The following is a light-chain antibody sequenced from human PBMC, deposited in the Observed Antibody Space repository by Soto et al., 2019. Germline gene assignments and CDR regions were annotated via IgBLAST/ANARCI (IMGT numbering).Light chain of an antibody. J-gene: IGKJ2*03. CDR3: QQTYSTLDS. Sequence: DIQMTQSPSSLSASVGDRVTITCRASQSINTYLNWYQQKPGKAPKLLIYAASSLQSGVPSRFSGSGSGTDFTLTISSLQPEDFATYYCQQTYSTLDSFGQGTKLEIK. CDR2: AAS. V-gene: IGKV1-39*01. CDR1: QSINTY.